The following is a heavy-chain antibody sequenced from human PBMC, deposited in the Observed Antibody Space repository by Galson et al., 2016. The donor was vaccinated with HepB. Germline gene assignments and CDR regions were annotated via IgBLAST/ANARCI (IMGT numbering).Heavy chain of an antibody. CDR2: ISSDSGTI. V-gene: IGHV3-48*01. J-gene: IGHJ4*02. CDR1: KFTFSTYT. D-gene: IGHD2-2*01. Sequence: SLRLSCAASKFTFSTYTMNWVRQAPGKGLEWVSYISSDSGTIYYADSVKGRFTISRDNSKKTLYLQMNSLRAEDTAVYYCAKDGRIYCSSASCHDHFHYWGQGTLVTVSS. CDR3: AKDGRIYCSSASCHDHFHY.